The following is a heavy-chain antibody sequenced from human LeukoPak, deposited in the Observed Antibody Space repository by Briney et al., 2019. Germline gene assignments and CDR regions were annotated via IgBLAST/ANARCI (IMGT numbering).Heavy chain of an antibody. V-gene: IGHV3-7*01. CDR2: IKQDGSEN. J-gene: IGHJ4*02. CDR1: GFTFSNYW. CDR3: ARGTMGGGGYLNY. D-gene: IGHD3-22*01. Sequence: GGSLRLSCGVSGFTFSNYWMSWVRQAPGKGLEWVANIKQDGSENYHVDSVKGRFTISRDNAKDSLYLHMNSLRAEDTAVYYCARGTMGGGGYLNYWGQGTLVTVSS.